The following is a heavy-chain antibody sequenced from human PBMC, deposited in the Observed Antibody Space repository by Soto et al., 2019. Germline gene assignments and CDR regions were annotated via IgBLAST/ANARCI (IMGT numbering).Heavy chain of an antibody. V-gene: IGHV6-1*01. CDR3: ARDLYSSGWYEGPYGMDV. CDR2: TYYRSKWYN. D-gene: IGHD6-19*01. Sequence: SQTLSLTCAISGDSVSSNSAAWNWIRQSPSRGLEWLGRTYYRSKWYNDYAVSVKSRITINPDTSKNQFSLQLNSVTPEDTAVYYCARDLYSSGWYEGPYGMDVWGQGTTVTVSS. CDR1: GDSVSSNSAA. J-gene: IGHJ6*02.